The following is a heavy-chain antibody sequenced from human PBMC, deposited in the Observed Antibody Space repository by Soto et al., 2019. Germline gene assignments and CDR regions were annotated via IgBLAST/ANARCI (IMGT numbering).Heavy chain of an antibody. CDR2: INHSGST. D-gene: IGHD3-3*01. Sequence: SETLSLTCAVYGGSFSGYYWSWIRQPPGKGLEWIGEINHSGSTNYNPSLKSRVTISVDTSKNQFSLKLSSVTAADTAVYYCVRLVWFGVVIARYGMDVWGQGTTVTVSS. V-gene: IGHV4-34*01. J-gene: IGHJ6*02. CDR3: VRLVWFGVVIARYGMDV. CDR1: GGSFSGYY.